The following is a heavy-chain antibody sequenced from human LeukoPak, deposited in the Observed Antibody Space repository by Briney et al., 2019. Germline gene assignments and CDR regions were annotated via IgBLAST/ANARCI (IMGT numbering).Heavy chain of an antibody. J-gene: IGHJ6*02. D-gene: IGHD2/OR15-2a*01. CDR2: IYYSGST. CDR3: ARDSTHYYYHGMDV. Sequence: SQTLSLTCTVSGGSISSGGYYWSWIRQHPGKGLEWIGYIYYSGSTYYNPSLKSRVTTSVDTSKNQFSLKLSSVTAADTAVYYCARDSTHYYYHGMDVWGQGTTVTVSS. V-gene: IGHV4-31*03. CDR1: GGSISSGGYY.